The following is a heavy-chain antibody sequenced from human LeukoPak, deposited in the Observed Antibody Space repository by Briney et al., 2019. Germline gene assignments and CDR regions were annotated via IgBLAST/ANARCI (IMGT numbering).Heavy chain of an antibody. CDR3: ARDLYSYGPRRFHH. Sequence: PGGSLRLSCEASGFTFSSYAMHRVRQAPGKGLEWVAVIAFDGSNKYYADSVKGRLTISRDNSKNTLYLQMNSLRAEDTAVYYCARDLYSYGPRRFHHWGQGTLVTVSS. D-gene: IGHD5-18*01. CDR2: IAFDGSNK. V-gene: IGHV3-30*04. J-gene: IGHJ1*01. CDR1: GFTFSSYA.